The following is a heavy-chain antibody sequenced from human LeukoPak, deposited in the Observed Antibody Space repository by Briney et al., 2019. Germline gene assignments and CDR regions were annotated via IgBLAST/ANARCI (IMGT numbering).Heavy chain of an antibody. V-gene: IGHV3-7*04. Sequence: PGGSLRLSCRDSFEWMSWVRQAPGKGLEWVATINHDGRETYYVDSVRGRFTIFRDNAKNSLYLQMNSLRAEDTAIYYCTRVGYIDEGIDYWGQGTLVTVSS. D-gene: IGHD5-24*01. CDR3: TRVGYIDEGIDY. CDR2: INHDGRET. J-gene: IGHJ4*02. CDR1: FEW.